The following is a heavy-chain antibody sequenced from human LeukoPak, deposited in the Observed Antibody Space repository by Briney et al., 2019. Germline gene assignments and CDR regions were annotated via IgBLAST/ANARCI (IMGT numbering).Heavy chain of an antibody. CDR1: GGTFSSYA. D-gene: IGHD3-22*01. CDR2: IIPIFGTA. V-gene: IGHV1-69*13. CDR3: ARIGWLLPNWFDP. J-gene: IGHJ5*02. Sequence: SVKVSCKASGGTFSSYAISWVRQAPGQGLEWMGGIIPIFGTANYAQKFQGRVTITADESTSTAYMELSSLRSEDTAVYYCARIGWLLPNWFDPWGQGTLVTVSS.